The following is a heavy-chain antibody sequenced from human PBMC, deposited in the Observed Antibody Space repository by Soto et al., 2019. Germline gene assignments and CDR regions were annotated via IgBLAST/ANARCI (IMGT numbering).Heavy chain of an antibody. J-gene: IGHJ6*02. CDR1: GGTFSSYA. D-gene: IGHD3-10*01. Sequence: QVQLVQSGAEVKKPGSSVKVSCKASGGTFSSYAISWVRQAPGQGLEWMGGIIPIFGTANYAQKFQGRVKITADESTSTAYMELSSLRSEDTAVYYCARADPFGSFDYYSSYYGMDVWGQGTTVTVSS. CDR2: IIPIFGTA. V-gene: IGHV1-69*01. CDR3: ARADPFGSFDYYSSYYGMDV.